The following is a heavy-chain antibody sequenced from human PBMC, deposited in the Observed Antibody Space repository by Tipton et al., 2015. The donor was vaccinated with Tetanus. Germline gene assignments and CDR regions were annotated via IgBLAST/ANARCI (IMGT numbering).Heavy chain of an antibody. CDR1: GGPFSNYA. J-gene: IGHJ6*02. V-gene: IGHV1-69*01. CDR2: FNPIFGTA. CDR3: ARDSGDFTYYYGMDV. D-gene: IGHD4-17*01. Sequence: QSGPEVKKPGSSVKVSCKTSGGPFSNYAITWVRQAPGQGLEWMGGFNPIFGTANYAQDFQGRVTMTADDSTNTAYMELSRLTSKDSAVYYCARDSGDFTYYYGMDVWGQGTTVTVSS.